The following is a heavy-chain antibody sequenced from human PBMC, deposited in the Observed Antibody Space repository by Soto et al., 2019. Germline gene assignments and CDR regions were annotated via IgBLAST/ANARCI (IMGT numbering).Heavy chain of an antibody. CDR3: IPQCQTSCYN. D-gene: IGHD2-2*02. J-gene: IGHJ4*02. CDR2: IWYDGSNK. V-gene: IGHV3-33*01. Sequence: GGSLRLSCVASGFTFSSFGMHWVRQAPGKGLEWVAVIWYDGSNKYYADSVKGRFTISRDNSKNTLYLQMNSLRAEDTAVYYCIPQCQTSCYNWGQGTLVTVSS. CDR1: GFTFSSFG.